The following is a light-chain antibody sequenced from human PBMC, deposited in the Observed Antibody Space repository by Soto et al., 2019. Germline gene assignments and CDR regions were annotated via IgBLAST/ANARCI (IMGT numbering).Light chain of an antibody. Sequence: DIQMTQSPSTLSASVGDRVTITCRASQRISSWLAWYQQKPGKAPNLLIYKASSLESGVPSRFSGSGSGTEFTLTISSLQPDDFATYYCQQYHSYSYTFGQGTKLEIK. CDR1: QRISSW. CDR3: QQYHSYSYT. CDR2: KAS. V-gene: IGKV1-5*03. J-gene: IGKJ2*01.